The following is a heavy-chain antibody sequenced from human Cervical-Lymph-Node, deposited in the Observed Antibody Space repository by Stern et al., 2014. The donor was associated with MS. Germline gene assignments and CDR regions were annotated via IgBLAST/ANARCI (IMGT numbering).Heavy chain of an antibody. CDR3: ATGGGYTYGSGYFDL. J-gene: IGHJ2*01. CDR2: ITYDGNTK. CDR1: GFTFSSYG. D-gene: IGHD5-18*01. V-gene: IGHV3-30*03. Sequence: QVQLVESGGGVVQPGRSLRLSCAASGFTFSSYGMHWVRQAPGKGLEGVAAITYDGNTKYYADSVKGRFTISRDNSKNTLYLQINSLRAEDTTVYYCATGGGYTYGSGYFDLWGRGTLVSVSS.